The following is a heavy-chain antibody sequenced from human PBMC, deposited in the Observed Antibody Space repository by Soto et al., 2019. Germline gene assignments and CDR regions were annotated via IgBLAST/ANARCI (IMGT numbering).Heavy chain of an antibody. V-gene: IGHV4-59*08. CDR1: GGCMISYY. Sequence: SGTLSLTCTVSGGCMISYYWSWIRQPPGRGLEWIGFIYYAGSTKYNPSLNSRVTISVDTSKNQFSLTVTSVTAADTAVYYCARQIEATEPFAYWGQRTLVTVSS. J-gene: IGHJ4*02. CDR2: IYYAGST. D-gene: IGHD5-12*01. CDR3: ARQIEATEPFAY.